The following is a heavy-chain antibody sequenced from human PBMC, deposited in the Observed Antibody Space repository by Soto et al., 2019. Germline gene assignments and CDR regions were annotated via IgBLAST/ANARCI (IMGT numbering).Heavy chain of an antibody. CDR1: GFTFSGSA. CDR2: IRSKANSYAT. V-gene: IGHV3-73*01. Sequence: GGSLRLSCAASGFTFSGSAMHWFRQASGKGLEWVGRIRSKANSYATAYAASVKGRFTISRDDSKNTAYLQMNSLKTEDTAVYYCTSPVGATNIDYWGQGTLVTVSS. J-gene: IGHJ4*02. CDR3: TSPVGATNIDY. D-gene: IGHD1-26*01.